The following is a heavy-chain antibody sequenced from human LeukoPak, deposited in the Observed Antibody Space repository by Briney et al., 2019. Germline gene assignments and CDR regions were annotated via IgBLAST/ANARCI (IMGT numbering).Heavy chain of an antibody. Sequence: GGSLRLSCAASGFTFSSYWMSWVRQAPGKGLEWVANIKQDGSEKYYVDSVKGRFTISRDNAKNSLYLQMNSLRAEDTAVYYCAKDGGNYYDAGGSYLMRSYMDVWGKGTTVTVSS. CDR1: GFTFSSYW. D-gene: IGHD3-22*01. CDR2: IKQDGSEK. V-gene: IGHV3-7*01. J-gene: IGHJ6*03. CDR3: AKDGGNYYDAGGSYLMRSYMDV.